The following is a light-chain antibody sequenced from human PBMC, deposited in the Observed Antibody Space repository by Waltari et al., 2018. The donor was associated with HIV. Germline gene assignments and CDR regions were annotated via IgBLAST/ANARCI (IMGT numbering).Light chain of an antibody. J-gene: IGLJ3*02. Sequence: SYVLTQPPSVSVATGQTAMIICGGDNIATYTVHWYQQRPGQAPVLVISGTSDRPSGIPERFSGSSSGNTATLTISRVEVGDEAGYFCQVWDATGDHPGVFGGGTKLTVL. V-gene: IGLV3-21*02. CDR1: NIATYT. CDR2: GTS. CDR3: QVWDATGDHPGV.